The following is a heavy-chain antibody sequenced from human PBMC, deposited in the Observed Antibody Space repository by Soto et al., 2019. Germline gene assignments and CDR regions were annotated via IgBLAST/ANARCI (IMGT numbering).Heavy chain of an antibody. CDR2: ISGSGGRT. Sequence: PGGSLRLSCVASGFPFSSYAMSWVRQTPGKGLEWVSGISGSGGRTYYADSVKGRFTISRDNSNSTLSLQMHILRAEDTAVYFCAKGGYYSLFDIWGQGTMVTVSS. D-gene: IGHD3-16*01. CDR1: GFPFSSYA. J-gene: IGHJ3*02. CDR3: AKGGYYSLFDI. V-gene: IGHV3-23*01.